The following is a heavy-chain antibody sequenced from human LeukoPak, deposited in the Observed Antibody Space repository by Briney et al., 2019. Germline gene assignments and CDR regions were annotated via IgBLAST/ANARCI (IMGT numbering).Heavy chain of an antibody. Sequence: GSLRLSCAASGSTFSSYAMSWVRQAPGKGLEWVSAISGSGGTTYYADSVKGRFTVSRDNPKNTLYPQMNSLRAEDTAVYYCAKGSISSGWYWGQGTLVTVSS. CDR1: GSTFSSYA. D-gene: IGHD6-19*01. J-gene: IGHJ4*02. V-gene: IGHV3-23*01. CDR3: AKGSISSGWY. CDR2: ISGSGGTT.